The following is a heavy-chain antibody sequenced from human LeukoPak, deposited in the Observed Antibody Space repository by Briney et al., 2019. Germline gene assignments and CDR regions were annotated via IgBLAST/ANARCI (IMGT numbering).Heavy chain of an antibody. CDR2: IYYSGST. CDR1: GGSISSYY. J-gene: IGHJ6*02. V-gene: IGHV4-59*01. D-gene: IGHD3-3*01. Sequence: SETLSLTCTVSGGSISSYYWSWIRQPPGKGLGWIGYIYYSGSTNYNPSLKSRVTISVDTSKNQFSLKLSSVTAADTAVYYCARDRIFGMAENPYYYYYGMDVWGQGTTVTVSS. CDR3: ARDRIFGMAENPYYYYYGMDV.